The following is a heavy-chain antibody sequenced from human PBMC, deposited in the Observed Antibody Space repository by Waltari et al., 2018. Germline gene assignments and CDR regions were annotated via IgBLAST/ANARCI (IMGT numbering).Heavy chain of an antibody. Sequence: EVRLVEYGGGLVQPGGSLRLSCAASGFTFTSYWMSWVRQAPGKGLEWVANIKEDGSDKNYVDSVKGRFTISRDNAKNSVYLQMNSLRAEDTAVYYCAHSGSYFDYWGQGTLVTVSS. CDR1: GFTFTSYW. J-gene: IGHJ4*02. D-gene: IGHD1-26*01. CDR3: AHSGSYFDY. V-gene: IGHV3-7*01. CDR2: IKEDGSDK.